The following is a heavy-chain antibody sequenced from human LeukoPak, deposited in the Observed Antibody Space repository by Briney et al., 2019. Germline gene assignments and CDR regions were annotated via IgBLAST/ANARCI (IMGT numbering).Heavy chain of an antibody. D-gene: IGHD6-19*01. CDR3: ASISIGWYWDY. CDR1: GFTFSSYS. Sequence: GGSLRLSCAASGFTFSSYSMNWVRQAPGKGLEWVSSISSSSSYIYYADSVKGRFTISRDNAKNSLYLQMNSLRAEDTAVYYCASISIGWYWDYWGQGTLVTVSS. CDR2: ISSSSSYI. J-gene: IGHJ4*02. V-gene: IGHV3-21*01.